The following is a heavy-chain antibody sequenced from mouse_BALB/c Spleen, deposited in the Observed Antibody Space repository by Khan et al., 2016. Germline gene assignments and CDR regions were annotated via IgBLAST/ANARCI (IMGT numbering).Heavy chain of an antibody. D-gene: IGHD1-1*01. Sequence: EVKLLESGGGLVQPGRSLKLSCAASGFDFSRYWMTWVRQAPGKGLEWIGEINPDSSTVNYTPSLKDKFFISRDNAKNTLYLQMSKVGSEDTALYYCARLYYYGCVAYWGQGTTLTVSS. CDR2: INPDSSTV. CDR1: GFDFSRYW. CDR3: ARLYYYGCVAY. J-gene: IGHJ2*01. V-gene: IGHV4-1*02.